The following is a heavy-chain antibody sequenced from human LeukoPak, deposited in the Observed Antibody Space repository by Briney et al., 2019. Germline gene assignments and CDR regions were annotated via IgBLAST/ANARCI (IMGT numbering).Heavy chain of an antibody. CDR1: GYTFTGYY. J-gene: IGHJ5*02. V-gene: IGHV1-2*02. D-gene: IGHD2-2*01. Sequence: VASVKVSCKASGYTFTGYYMHWVRQAPGQGLEWMGWINPNSGGTNYAQKFQGRVTMTRDTSISTAYMELSRLRSDDTAVYYCALGGDIVVVPAANWFDPWGQGTLVTVSS. CDR2: INPNSGGT. CDR3: ALGGDIVVVPAANWFDP.